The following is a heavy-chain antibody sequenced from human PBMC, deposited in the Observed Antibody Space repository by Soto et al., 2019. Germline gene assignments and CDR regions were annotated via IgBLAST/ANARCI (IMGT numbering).Heavy chain of an antibody. CDR2: ISSSSSYI. Sequence: PGGSLRLSCAASGFTFISYSMNWVRQAPGKGLEWVSSISSSSSYIYYADSVKGRFTISRDNAKNSLYLQMNSLRAEDTAVYYCARDHRAVDAFDIWGQGTMVTVSS. D-gene: IGHD6-19*01. V-gene: IGHV3-21*01. CDR3: ARDHRAVDAFDI. J-gene: IGHJ3*02. CDR1: GFTFISYS.